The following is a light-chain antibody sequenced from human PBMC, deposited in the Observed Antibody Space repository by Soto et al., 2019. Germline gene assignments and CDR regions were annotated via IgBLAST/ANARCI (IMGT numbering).Light chain of an antibody. CDR2: GAS. J-gene: IGKJ1*01. CDR3: HQRQSWPRT. V-gene: IGKV3-20*01. Sequence: EVVLTQSPGTLSLSPGERATLSCRTSHTVSGNYLAWYQQKLGQAPRLLIYGASSRATGIPDRFSGSGSGTDFTLTISDVQPEDFALYYCHQRQSWPRTFGQGTKVDIK. CDR1: HTVSGNY.